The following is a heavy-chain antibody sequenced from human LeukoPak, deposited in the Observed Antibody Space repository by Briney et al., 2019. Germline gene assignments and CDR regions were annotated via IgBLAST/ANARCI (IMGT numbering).Heavy chain of an antibody. CDR1: GLTFSSYG. CDR2: ISYDGSNK. Sequence: GGSLRLSCAASGLTFSSYGMHWVRQAPGKGLEWVAVISYDGSNKYYADSVKGRFTISKDNAKNSLYLQMNSLRAEDTAVYYCARAGGSTVSHSDYWGQGTLVTVSS. J-gene: IGHJ4*02. CDR3: ARAGGSTVSHSDY. V-gene: IGHV3-30*03. D-gene: IGHD4-17*01.